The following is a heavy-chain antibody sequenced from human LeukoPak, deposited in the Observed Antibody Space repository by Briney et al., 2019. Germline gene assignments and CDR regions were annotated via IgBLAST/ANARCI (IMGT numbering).Heavy chain of an antibody. CDR2: ISGSGGSI. D-gene: IGHD3-22*01. CDR1: GFTFSSYA. Sequence: GGSLRLSCAASGFTFSSYAMSWVRQAPGKGLGWVSAISGSGGSIYYADSVKGRFTISRDNSKNTLYLQMNSLRAEDTAVYYCAKDYGYYDSSGYYYAFDDGGQGTLVTVYS. V-gene: IGHV3-23*01. J-gene: IGHJ4*01. CDR3: AKDYGYYDSSGYYYAFDD.